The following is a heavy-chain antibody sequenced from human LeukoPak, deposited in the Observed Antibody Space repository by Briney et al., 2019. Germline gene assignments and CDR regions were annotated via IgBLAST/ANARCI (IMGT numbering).Heavy chain of an antibody. CDR1: GGSFSGYY. V-gene: IGHV4-34*01. CDR2: INHSGST. J-gene: IGHJ6*03. D-gene: IGHD2-2*01. CDR3: ARDSRYCSSTSCQTLRMDV. Sequence: SETLSLTCAVYGGSFSGYYWSWIRQPPGKGLEWIGEINHSGSTNYNPSLKSRVTISVDTSKNQFSLKLSSVTAADTAVYYCARDSRYCSSTSCQTLRMDVWGKGTTVTVSS.